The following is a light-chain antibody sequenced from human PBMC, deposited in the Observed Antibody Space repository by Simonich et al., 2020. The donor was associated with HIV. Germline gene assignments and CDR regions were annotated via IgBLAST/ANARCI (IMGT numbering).Light chain of an antibody. CDR1: QSVSSSY. J-gene: IGKJ1*01. CDR3: QQYNNWPRT. CDR2: DAS. V-gene: IGKV3D-20*01. Sequence: EIVLTQSPGTLSLSPGERATLSCRASQSVSSSYLAWYQQTPGLAPRLLIYDASSRATGIPDRFSGSGSGTDFTLTISRLEPEDFAVYYCQQYNNWPRTFGQGTKVEIK.